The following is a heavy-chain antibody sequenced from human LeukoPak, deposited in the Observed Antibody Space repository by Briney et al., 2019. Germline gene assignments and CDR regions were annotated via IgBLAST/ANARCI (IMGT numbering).Heavy chain of an antibody. CDR2: ISGSGGST. J-gene: IGHJ4*02. CDR3: AKDTGYSSNYYFDY. V-gene: IGHV3-23*01. Sequence: HPGGSLRLSCAASGFTFSSYAMSWVRQAPGKGLEWVSAISGSGGSTYYADSVKGRFTISRDNSKNTLYLQMNSLRAEDTAVYYCAKDTGYSSNYYFDYWGQGTLVTVSS. D-gene: IGHD6-13*01. CDR1: GFTFSSYA.